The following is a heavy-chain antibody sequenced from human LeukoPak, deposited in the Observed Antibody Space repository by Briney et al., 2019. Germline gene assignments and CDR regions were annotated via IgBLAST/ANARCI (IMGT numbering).Heavy chain of an antibody. CDR2: IYPGDSDT. Sequence: GASLKISCKGSGYSFTSYWIGWVRQMPGKGLEWMGIIYPGDSDTRYSPSFQGQVTISADKSISTAYLQWSSLKASDTAMYYCARQGSYYDSSGYPWGAFDIWGQGTMVTVSS. CDR1: GYSFTSYW. J-gene: IGHJ3*02. CDR3: ARQGSYYDSSGYPWGAFDI. D-gene: IGHD3-22*01. V-gene: IGHV5-51*01.